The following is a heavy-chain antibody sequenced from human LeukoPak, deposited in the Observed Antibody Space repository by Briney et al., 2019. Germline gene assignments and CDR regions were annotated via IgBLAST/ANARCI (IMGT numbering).Heavy chain of an antibody. CDR2: ISSSGSTI. CDR1: GFTFSDYY. V-gene: IGHV3-11*04. J-gene: IGHJ4*02. Sequence: GGSLRLSCAASGFTFSDYYMSWIRQAPGKGLEWVSYISSSGSTIYYADSVKGRFTISRDNSKNTLYLQMNSLRAEDTAVYYCAKVRSYQLPIDYWGQGTLVTVSS. CDR3: AKVRSYQLPIDY. D-gene: IGHD2-2*01.